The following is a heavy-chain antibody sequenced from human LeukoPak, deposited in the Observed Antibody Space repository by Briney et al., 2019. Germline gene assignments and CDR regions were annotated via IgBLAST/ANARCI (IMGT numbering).Heavy chain of an antibody. CDR1: GGSISSYY. CDR2: IYYSGST. V-gene: IGHV4-59*01. D-gene: IGHD2-15*01. CDR3: ASLYCSGGSCYFDS. Sequence: SETLSLTCTVSGGSISSYYWSWIRQPSGKGLEWIWYIYYSGSTNYNPSLKSRVTISVDTSKNQFSLKLSSVTAADTAVYYCASLYCSGGSCYFDSWGQGTLVTVSS. J-gene: IGHJ4*02.